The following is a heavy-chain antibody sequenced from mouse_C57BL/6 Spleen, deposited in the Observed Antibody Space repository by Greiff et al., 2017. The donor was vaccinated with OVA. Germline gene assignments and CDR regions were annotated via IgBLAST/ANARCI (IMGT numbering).Heavy chain of an antibody. CDR3: ERADYGSSYWFAY. CDR2: LAPSDSYT. J-gene: IGHJ3*01. V-gene: IGHV1-69*01. D-gene: IGHD1-1*01. CDR1: GYTFTSYW. Sequence: QVQLQQPGAELVMPGASVKLSCKASGYTFTSYWMHWVKQRPGQGLEWIGELAPSDSYTNYNPKFKGKSTLTVDNSSSTAYMQLSSLPSEDSAVEDGERADYGSSYWFAYWGQGTLVTVSA.